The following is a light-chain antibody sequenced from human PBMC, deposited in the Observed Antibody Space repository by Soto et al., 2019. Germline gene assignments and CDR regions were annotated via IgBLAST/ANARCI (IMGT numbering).Light chain of an antibody. CDR2: LAS. J-gene: IGKJ2*01. V-gene: IGKV3-20*01. Sequence: EIVLTQSPGTLSLSPGDRATLSCRASQSVSSIYLAWYQQKPGQAPRLLIYLASSRATGIPDRFSGSGSGTDFTLTISRLEPEDFAVYYCQQYGGSPPYTFGQGTKLEIK. CDR1: QSVSSIY. CDR3: QQYGGSPPYT.